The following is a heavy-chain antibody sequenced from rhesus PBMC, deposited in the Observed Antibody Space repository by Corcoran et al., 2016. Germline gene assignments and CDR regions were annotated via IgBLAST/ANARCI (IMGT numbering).Heavy chain of an antibody. CDR2: IYGSSGST. CDR1: GGSISSNY. D-gene: IGHD3-3*01. V-gene: IGHV4-160*01. J-gene: IGHJ4*01. Sequence: QVQLQESGPGLVKPSETLSLTCAVSGGSISSNYWSWIRQPPGKGLEWIGYIYGSSGSTYYNPSLKSRVTLSTDTSKNQFSLKLSSVTAADTAVYYCARYEVTIFGLGRNYFDYWGQGVLVTVSS. CDR3: ARYEVTIFGLGRNYFDY.